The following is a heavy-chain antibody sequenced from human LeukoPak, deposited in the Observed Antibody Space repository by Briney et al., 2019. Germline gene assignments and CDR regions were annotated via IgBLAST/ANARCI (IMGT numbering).Heavy chain of an antibody. Sequence: SETLSLTCTVSGYSISSGYYWGWIRQPPGKGLERIGSIYHSGSTYYNPSLKSRVTISVDTSKNQFSLKLSSVTAADTAVYYCARDEFVGSGSYYNWFDPWGQGTLVTVSS. V-gene: IGHV4-38-2*02. D-gene: IGHD3-10*01. CDR3: ARDEFVGSGSYYNWFDP. CDR1: GYSISSGYY. CDR2: IYHSGST. J-gene: IGHJ5*02.